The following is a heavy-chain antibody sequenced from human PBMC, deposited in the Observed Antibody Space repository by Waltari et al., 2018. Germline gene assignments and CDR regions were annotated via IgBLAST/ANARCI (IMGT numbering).Heavy chain of an antibody. D-gene: IGHD4-17*01. CDR1: GFTFSTSS. CDR2: ISSSSRTI. J-gene: IGHJ3*02. V-gene: IGHV3-48*01. Sequence: EVQLVESGGGLVQPGGSLRLSCAASGFTFSTSSMNWVRQAPGKGLEWVSYISSSSRTIYYADSVKGRFTVSRDNAKNSLYLQMNSLRAEDTAVYYCATTVVTLAFDIWGQGTMVTVSS. CDR3: ATTVVTLAFDI.